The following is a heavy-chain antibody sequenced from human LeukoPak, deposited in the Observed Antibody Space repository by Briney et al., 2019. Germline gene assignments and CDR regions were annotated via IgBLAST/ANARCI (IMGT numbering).Heavy chain of an antibody. D-gene: IGHD2-2*01. CDR1: GYSVSSDYY. CDR2: IYHSGST. CDR3: ARSAAPAANNWLDP. V-gene: IGHV4-38-2*02. J-gene: IGHJ5*02. Sequence: SETLSLTCTVSGYSVSSDYYWGWIRQPPGKGLEWIGSIYHSGSTYYNPSLKSRVTISIDTSKNQFSLKLSSVTAADTAVYYCARSAAPAANNWLDPWGQGILVTVSS.